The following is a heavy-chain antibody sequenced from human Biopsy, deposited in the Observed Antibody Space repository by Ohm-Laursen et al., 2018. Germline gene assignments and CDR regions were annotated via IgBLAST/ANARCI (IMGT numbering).Heavy chain of an antibody. CDR2: NIPILGTG. V-gene: IGHV1-69*06. CDR3: ATKLTGYFHH. CDR1: GGTFSNYG. J-gene: IGHJ1*01. D-gene: IGHD3-9*01. Sequence: SSVNVSCKAPGGTFSNYGVNWVRQAPGQGLEWLGGNIPILGTGNYAQKFQDRVTVAADTSTSTVTMELRSLRSDDTAVYYCATKLTGYFHHWGQGTLVIVSS.